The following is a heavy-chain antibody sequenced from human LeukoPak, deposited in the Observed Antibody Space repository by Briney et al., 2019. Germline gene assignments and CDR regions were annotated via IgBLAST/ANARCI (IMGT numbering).Heavy chain of an antibody. D-gene: IGHD3-16*02. Sequence: PGGSLRLSCAASGFTFDDYGMSWVRQAPGKGLEWIGEIFHRGIPNYNPSFESRVTMSVDTSKNQLSLNLNSVTAADTAVYYCARVMGASWFFYLDVWGKGTTVTVSS. J-gene: IGHJ6*03. CDR2: IFHRGIP. CDR1: GFTFDDYG. V-gene: IGHV4-34*12. CDR3: ARVMGASWFFYLDV.